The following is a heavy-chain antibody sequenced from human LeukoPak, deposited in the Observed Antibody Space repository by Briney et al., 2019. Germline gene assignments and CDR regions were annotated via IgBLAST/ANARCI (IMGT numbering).Heavy chain of an antibody. CDR3: ARLDGYNPAS. J-gene: IGHJ4*02. D-gene: IGHD5-24*01. CDR2: IFYSGST. CDR1: GYSISSGYY. Sequence: PSETVSLTCAVSGYSISSGYYWGWIRQPPGKGLEWIGSIFYSGSTYYNPSLKSRVTISVDTSKNQVSLKLSSVTAADTAVYFCARLDGYNPASWGQGTLVTVSS. V-gene: IGHV4-38-2*01.